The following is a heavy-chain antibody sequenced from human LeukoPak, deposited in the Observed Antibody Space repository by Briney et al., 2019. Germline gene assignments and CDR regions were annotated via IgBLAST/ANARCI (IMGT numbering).Heavy chain of an antibody. Sequence: SETLSLTCTGSGGSISSSSYYWGWIRQPPGKGLEWIGSIYYSGSTYYNPSLKSRVTISVDTSKNQFSLKLSSVTAADTAVYYCARPWYCSGGSCYYAFDIWGQGTMVTVSS. V-gene: IGHV4-39*01. CDR3: ARPWYCSGGSCYYAFDI. D-gene: IGHD2-15*01. CDR1: GGSISSSSYY. CDR2: IYYSGST. J-gene: IGHJ3*02.